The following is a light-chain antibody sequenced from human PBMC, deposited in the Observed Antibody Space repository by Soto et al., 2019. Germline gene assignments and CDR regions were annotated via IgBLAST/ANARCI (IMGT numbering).Light chain of an antibody. CDR2: EVS. Sequence: QSVLTQPASVSGSPGQSITISCTGTNSDVGGYNYVSWYQEHPGKAPKLMIYEVSNRPSGVSNRFSGSKSGNTASLTISGLQAEDEADYYCSSYTSSSSPYVFGTVTKVTVL. V-gene: IGLV2-14*01. CDR3: SSYTSSSSPYV. J-gene: IGLJ1*01. CDR1: NSDVGGYNY.